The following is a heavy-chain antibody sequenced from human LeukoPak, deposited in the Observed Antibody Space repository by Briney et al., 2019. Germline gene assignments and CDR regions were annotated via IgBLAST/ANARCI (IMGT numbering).Heavy chain of an antibody. V-gene: IGHV1-18*01. CDR2: ISAYNGNT. Sequence: ASVKVSCKASGGTFSSYAISWVRQAPGQGLEWMGWISAYNGNTNYAQNLQGRVTMTTDTPTTTAYMELRSLRSDDTAVYYCAREGSGYYYCDYWGQGTLVTVSS. J-gene: IGHJ4*02. CDR3: AREGSGYYYCDY. D-gene: IGHD3-22*01. CDR1: GGTFSSYA.